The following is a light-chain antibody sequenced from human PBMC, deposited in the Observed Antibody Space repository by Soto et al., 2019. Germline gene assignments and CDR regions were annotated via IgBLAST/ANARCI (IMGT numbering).Light chain of an antibody. CDR2: EGS. CDR1: SRDVGGYNL. V-gene: IGLV2-23*01. Sequence: TPPASVSESPGQSITISCTGTSRDVGGYNLVSWYQHHPGKAPKFMIYEGSKRPSGVSNRFSGSKSGNTASLTISGLQAEDEAHYYCCSYARSSTYVFGTGTKVTVL. CDR3: CSYARSSTYV. J-gene: IGLJ1*01.